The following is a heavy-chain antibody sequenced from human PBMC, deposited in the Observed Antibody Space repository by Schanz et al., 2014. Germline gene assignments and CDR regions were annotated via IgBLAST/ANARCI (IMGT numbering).Heavy chain of an antibody. V-gene: IGHV3-23*01. CDR1: GFNFKAYA. Sequence: EAQLLESGGGLVQPGGSLRLSCAASGFNFKAYAMSWVRQAPGKGLEWVSGIESSNGTTYYADTVKGRFTISRDDSKNILTMQMSSLRAEDTALYYCTKGLLTARALAGVLDAWGQGTMVTVS. D-gene: IGHD5-18*01. J-gene: IGHJ3*01. CDR3: TKGLLTARALAGVLDA. CDR2: IESSNGTT.